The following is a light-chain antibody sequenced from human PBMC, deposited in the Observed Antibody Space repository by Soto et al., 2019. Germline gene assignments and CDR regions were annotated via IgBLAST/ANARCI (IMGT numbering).Light chain of an antibody. V-gene: IGKV1-33*01. CDR3: QQYESLPLT. J-gene: IGKJ5*01. Sequence: DIQMTQSPSSLSASVGDRVTITCQASQDINKNLIWYQQKPGKAPKLLIYDASDLEIGVPSRFSGSGSGTGFTFTISSPQPEDFATYYCQQYESLPLTLGQGNDWRL. CDR2: DAS. CDR1: QDINKN.